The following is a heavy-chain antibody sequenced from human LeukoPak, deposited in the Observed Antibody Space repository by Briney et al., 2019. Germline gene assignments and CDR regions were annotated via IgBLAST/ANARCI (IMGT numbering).Heavy chain of an antibody. CDR3: AKDYSGGSYMDV. Sequence: GGSLRLSCAASGFTFDDYAMHWVRQAPGKGLEWVSLISWDGGSTYYADSVKGRFTISRDNSKNSLYLQMNSLRAEDTALYYCAKDYSGGSYMDVWGKGTTVTVSS. CDR1: GFTFDDYA. J-gene: IGHJ6*03. D-gene: IGHD6-19*01. V-gene: IGHV3-43D*03. CDR2: ISWDGGST.